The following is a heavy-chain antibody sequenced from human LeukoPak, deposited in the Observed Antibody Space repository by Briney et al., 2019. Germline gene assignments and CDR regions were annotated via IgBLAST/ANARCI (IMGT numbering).Heavy chain of an antibody. CDR2: ISYDGSNK. V-gene: IGHV3-30*03. Sequence: AGGSLRLSCAASGFTFSSYSMNWVRQAPGKGLEWVAVISYDGSNKYYADSVKGRFTISRDNSKNTLYLQMNSLRAEDTAVYYCARAAAGLHWGQGTLVTVSS. CDR1: GFTFSSYS. D-gene: IGHD6-13*01. CDR3: ARAAAGLH. J-gene: IGHJ4*02.